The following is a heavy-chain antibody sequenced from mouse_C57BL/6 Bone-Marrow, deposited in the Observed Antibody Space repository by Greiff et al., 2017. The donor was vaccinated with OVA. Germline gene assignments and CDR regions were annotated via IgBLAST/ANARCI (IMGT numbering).Heavy chain of an antibody. CDR3: ARLEGGYYGSYGEDYFDY. CDR2: ISSGGSYT. V-gene: IGHV5-6*01. Sequence: EVQLVESGGDLVKPGASLKLSCAASGFTFTSYGMSWVRQTPGQRLEWVATISSGGSYTYYPDSVKGRFTITRDNAKNTLYLQMSSLTTEDTAMYYCARLEGGYYGSYGEDYFDYWGQGTTLTVSS. J-gene: IGHJ2*01. D-gene: IGHD2-1*01. CDR1: GFTFTSYG.